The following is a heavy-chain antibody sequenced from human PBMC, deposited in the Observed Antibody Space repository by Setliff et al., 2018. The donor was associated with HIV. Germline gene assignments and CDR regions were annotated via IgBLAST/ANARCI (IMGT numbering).Heavy chain of an antibody. V-gene: IGHV3-33*08. CDR2: IWSDGSNK. Sequence: PGGSLRLSCAASGFTFSGYGIHWVRLTPGKGLEWVAVIWSDGSNKYYGDSVKGRFTIYRDNSKNIVYLQMNGLRAEDTAVYYCASPGRVAGILHYWGQGTLVTVSS. D-gene: IGHD6-19*01. CDR1: GFTFSGYG. CDR3: ASPGRVAGILHY. J-gene: IGHJ4*02.